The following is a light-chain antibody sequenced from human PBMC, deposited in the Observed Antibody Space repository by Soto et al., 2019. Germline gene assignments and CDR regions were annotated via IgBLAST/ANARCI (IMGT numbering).Light chain of an antibody. CDR1: QGIRSD. CDR3: LPDYNYPYT. Sequence: AIQMTQSPSSLSASVGDRVTITCRTSQGIRSDLGWYQQKPGKAPKLLIYAASSLQSGVPSRFSGSGSGTDFTLTISSLQPEDFATYYCLPDYNYPYTFGQGTKLEIK. J-gene: IGKJ2*01. V-gene: IGKV1-6*01. CDR2: AAS.